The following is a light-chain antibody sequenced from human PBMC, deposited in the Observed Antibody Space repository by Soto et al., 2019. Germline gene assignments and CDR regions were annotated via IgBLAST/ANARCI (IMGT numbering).Light chain of an antibody. CDR2: RNN. V-gene: IGLV1-47*01. CDR1: SSNIGSNY. CDR3: AAWDDSLSGYV. Sequence: SVLTPPPAASGTPGQRVTISCSGSSSNIGSNYVYWYQQLPGTAPKLLIYRNNQRPSGVPDRFSGSKSGTSASLAISGLRSEDEADYYCAAWDDSLSGYVFGTGTKVTVL. J-gene: IGLJ1*01.